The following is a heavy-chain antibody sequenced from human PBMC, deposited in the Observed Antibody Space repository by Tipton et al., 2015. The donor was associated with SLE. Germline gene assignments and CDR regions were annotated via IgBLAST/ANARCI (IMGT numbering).Heavy chain of an antibody. CDR1: GYNFGNSG. D-gene: IGHD2-21*01. V-gene: IGHV1-18*01. J-gene: IGHJ4*02. CDR3: VRSIAHMTCPDCGGGPAPMSG. Sequence: QVQLVQSGGEVKKTGASVKVSCKASGYNFGNSGITWVRQAPGQGLEWLGWISVYNRNTNYAQEFQGRVTMTIVTSTTTAYMELRSLRSDDTAMYYCVRSIAHMTCPDCGGGPAPMSGWGQGTLVTVTS. CDR2: ISVYNRNT.